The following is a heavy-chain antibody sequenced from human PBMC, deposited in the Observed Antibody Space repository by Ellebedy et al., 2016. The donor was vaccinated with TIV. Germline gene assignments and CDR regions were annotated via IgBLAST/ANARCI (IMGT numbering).Heavy chain of an antibody. CDR3: AKTLAASEAFDI. D-gene: IGHD6-13*01. J-gene: IGHJ3*02. CDR2: SYPSGYT. CDR1: GGSISSSNW. V-gene: IGHV4-4*02. Sequence: MPSETLSLTCAVSGGSISSSNWWGWVRQPPGKGLAWIGDSYPSGYTSYNPSLKSRVTISVDKSKNQFSLKVSSVTAADTAVYYCAKTLAASEAFDIWGQGTMVTVSS.